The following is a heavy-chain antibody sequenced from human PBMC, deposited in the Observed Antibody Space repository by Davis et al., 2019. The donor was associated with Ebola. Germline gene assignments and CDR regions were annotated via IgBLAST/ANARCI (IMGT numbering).Heavy chain of an antibody. CDR2: IYDQTT. J-gene: IGHJ4*02. CDR3: ATTQWLREFDN. D-gene: IGHD6-19*01. Sequence: GESLKISCAASGFTFSYYWMHWVRLRPGKGLEWVSVIYDQTTAYADSVRGRFIISRDKSNNTLYLDMNSLRVDDTAVYYCATTQWLREFDNWGQGTLVTVSS. CDR1: GFTFSYYW. V-gene: IGHV3-53*05.